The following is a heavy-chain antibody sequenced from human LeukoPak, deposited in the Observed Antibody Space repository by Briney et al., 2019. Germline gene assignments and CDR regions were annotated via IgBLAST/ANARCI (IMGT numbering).Heavy chain of an antibody. CDR3: ARVSALLWFGELLRNGMDV. Sequence: SETLSLTCTVSGGSISSADYYWTWIRQPPGKGLEWIGYISHTGGTYYNSSLLSRVTISVDTSKNQFSLKLSSVTAADTAVYYCARVSALLWFGELLRNGMDVWGQGTTVTVSS. J-gene: IGHJ6*02. V-gene: IGHV4-30-2*01. CDR1: GGSISSADYY. D-gene: IGHD3-10*01. CDR2: ISHTGGT.